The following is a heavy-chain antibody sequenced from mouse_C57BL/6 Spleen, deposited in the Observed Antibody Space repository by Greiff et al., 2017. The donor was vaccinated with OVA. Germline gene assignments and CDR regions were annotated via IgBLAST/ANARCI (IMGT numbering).Heavy chain of an antibody. V-gene: IGHV5-4*03. CDR1: GFTFSSYA. Sequence: EVMLVESGGGLVKPGGSLKLSCAASGFTFSSYAMSWVRQTPEKRLEWVATISDGGSYTYYPDNVKGRFTISRDNAKNNLYLQMSHLKSEDTAMYYWTKVGGGVIDYYGSSYDYAMDYWGQGTSVTVSS. CDR2: ISDGGSYT. J-gene: IGHJ4*01. D-gene: IGHD1-1*01. CDR3: TKVGGGVIDYYGSSYDYAMDY.